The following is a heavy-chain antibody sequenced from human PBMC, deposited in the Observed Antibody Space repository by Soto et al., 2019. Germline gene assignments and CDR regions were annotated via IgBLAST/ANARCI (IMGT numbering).Heavy chain of an antibody. Sequence: SETLSLTSTVSGGSISSGDYYWSWIRQPPGKGLEWIGYIYYSGSTYYTPSLKSRVTISVDTSKNQFSLKLSSVTAADTAVYYCARKYSSSWYDYWGPGTLVTVSS. CDR3: ARKYSSSWYDY. V-gene: IGHV4-30-4*01. CDR1: GGSISSGDYY. J-gene: IGHJ4*02. D-gene: IGHD6-13*01. CDR2: IYYSGST.